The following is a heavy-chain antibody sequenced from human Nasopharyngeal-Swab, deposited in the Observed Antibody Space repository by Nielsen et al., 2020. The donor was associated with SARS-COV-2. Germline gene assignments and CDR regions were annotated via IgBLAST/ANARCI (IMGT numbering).Heavy chain of an antibody. J-gene: IGHJ4*02. CDR2: INTGSSSI. CDR3: ATRSASWTRGGY. Sequence: GESLKISCAASGFTFSSYNMNWVRQAPGKGLEWVSYINTGSSSIYYADSVKGRFTISRDNAKNSLYLQMNSLRDEDTAVYYCATRSASWTRGGYWGQGTLVTVSS. V-gene: IGHV3-48*02. D-gene: IGHD2-2*01. CDR1: GFTFSSYN.